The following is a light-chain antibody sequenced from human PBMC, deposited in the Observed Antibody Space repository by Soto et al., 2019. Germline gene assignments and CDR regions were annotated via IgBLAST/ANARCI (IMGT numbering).Light chain of an antibody. CDR3: QLYAGSPYT. CDR1: QSITSGY. Sequence: EIVLTQSPGTLSLSPGERATLSCEASQSITSGYLAWYQQKPGQAPRLLIYGASSRATGIPDRFSGSGSGTDFTLTISRLEPEDFAVYYCQLYAGSPYTFVQGTKLEIK. J-gene: IGKJ2*01. V-gene: IGKV3-20*01. CDR2: GAS.